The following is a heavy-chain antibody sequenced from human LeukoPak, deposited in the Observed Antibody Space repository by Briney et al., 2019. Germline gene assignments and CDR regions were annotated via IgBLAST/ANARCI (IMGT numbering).Heavy chain of an antibody. CDR3: ARVATTVVTPGIHYYMDD. Sequence: ASVKVSCKASGYTFTSYYMHWVRHAPGQGLEWMGVINPSGGSTSYAQKFQGRVTMTRDTSTSTVYMELSSLRSEDTAVYYCARVATTVVTPGIHYYMDDWGKGTTVTVSS. D-gene: IGHD4-23*01. J-gene: IGHJ6*03. CDR2: INPSGGST. CDR1: GYTFTSYY. V-gene: IGHV1-46*01.